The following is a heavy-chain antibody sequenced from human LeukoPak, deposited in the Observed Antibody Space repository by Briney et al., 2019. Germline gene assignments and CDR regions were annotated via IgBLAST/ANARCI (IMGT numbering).Heavy chain of an antibody. D-gene: IGHD6-13*01. Sequence: PGRSLRLSCAASGFTFSSYGMHWVRQAPGKGLEWVAVISYDGSNKYYADSVRGRFTISRDNSKNTLYLQMNSLRAEDTAVYYCAKDFSIAAAGYFDYWGQGTLVTVSS. CDR1: GFTFSSYG. CDR3: AKDFSIAAAGYFDY. V-gene: IGHV3-30*18. J-gene: IGHJ4*02. CDR2: ISYDGSNK.